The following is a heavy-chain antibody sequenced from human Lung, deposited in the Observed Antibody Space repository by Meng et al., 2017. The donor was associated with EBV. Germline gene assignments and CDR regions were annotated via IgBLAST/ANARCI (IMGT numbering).Heavy chain of an antibody. V-gene: IGHV7-4-1*02. CDR2: INPSTAHP. CDR3: VRDVPDGDISLFDS. Sequence: QDHPDQLWSGLKKPGATWKVSCKALRYSLCSHVVNWLRQAPGRGLEWMGWINPSTAHPTYAQDFTGRFVFSLDISVNTAYLQINSLKAEDTAIYYCVRDVPDGDISLFDSWGQGTLVTVSS. CDR1: RYSLCSHV. D-gene: IGHD2-21*02. J-gene: IGHJ4*02.